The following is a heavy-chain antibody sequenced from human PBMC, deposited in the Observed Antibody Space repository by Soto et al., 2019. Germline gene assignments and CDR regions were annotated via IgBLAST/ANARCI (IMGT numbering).Heavy chain of an antibody. CDR3: AKDLFRRMVRGVILSFDI. J-gene: IGHJ3*02. CDR1: GFTFDDYA. CDR2: ISWNSGSI. Sequence: PGGSLRLSCAASGFTFDDYAMHWVRQAPGKGLEWVSGISWNSGSIGYADSVKGRFTISRDNAKNSLYLQMNSLRAEDTALYYCAKDLFRRMVRGVILSFDIWGQGTMVTVSS. D-gene: IGHD3-10*01. V-gene: IGHV3-9*01.